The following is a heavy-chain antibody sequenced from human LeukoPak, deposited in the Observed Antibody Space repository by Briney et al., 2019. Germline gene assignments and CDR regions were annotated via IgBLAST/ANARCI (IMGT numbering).Heavy chain of an antibody. J-gene: IGHJ5*02. CDR3: ARENKGQLGYWFDP. D-gene: IGHD6-13*01. V-gene: IGHV4-4*02. CDR2: IYHSGST. CDR1: GFTFSSYW. Sequence: GSLRLSCAASGFTFSSYWMSWVRQPPGKGLEWIGEIYHSGSTNYNPSLKSRVTISVDKSKNQFSLKLSSVTAADTAVYYCARENKGQLGYWFDPWGQGTLVTVSS.